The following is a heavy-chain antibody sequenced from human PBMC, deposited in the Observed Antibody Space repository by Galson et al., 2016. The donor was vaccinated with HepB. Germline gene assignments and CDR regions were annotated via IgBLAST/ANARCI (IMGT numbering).Heavy chain of an antibody. CDR2: IYYSGTT. J-gene: IGHJ4*01. Sequence: TLSLTCAVSGGSLRRSDYYWSWIRQHPGKGLEWIGYIYYSGTTYYNPSLKSRVTISIDTSKNQFSLKLSSVTAADTAVYHCAREHPGLRGGYYLDYWGHGILVTVS. D-gene: IGHD3-3*01. V-gene: IGHV4-31*11. CDR1: GGSLRRSDYY. CDR3: AREHPGLRGGYYLDY.